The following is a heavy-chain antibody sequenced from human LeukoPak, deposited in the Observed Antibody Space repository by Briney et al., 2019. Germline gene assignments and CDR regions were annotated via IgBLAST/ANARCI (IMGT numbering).Heavy chain of an antibody. CDR1: GFTFSSYA. Sequence: GGSLRLSCAASGFTFSSYAMSWVRQAPGKGLEWVSAISGSGGSTYYADSVKGRFTISRDNSKNTLYLQMNSLRAEDTAVYYCAKDKDIVVVPAAKAFDYRGQGTLVAVSS. V-gene: IGHV3-23*01. CDR3: AKDKDIVVVPAAKAFDY. J-gene: IGHJ4*02. CDR2: ISGSGGST. D-gene: IGHD2-2*01.